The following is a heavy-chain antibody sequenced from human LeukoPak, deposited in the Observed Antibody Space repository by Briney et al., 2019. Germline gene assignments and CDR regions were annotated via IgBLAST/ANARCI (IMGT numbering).Heavy chain of an antibody. CDR3: ARSMPFGEYWFDP. D-gene: IGHD3-10*01. V-gene: IGHV4-30-2*01. CDR2: IYHSGGT. Sequence: SQTLSLTCAVSGGSISSGGYSWSWIRQPPGKDLEWIGYIYHSGGTNYDPSLKSRVTTSVDSSNIQFYLKLTSVTAADTAVYYCARSMPFGEYWFDPWGQGTLVTVSS. CDR1: GGSISSGGYS. J-gene: IGHJ5*02.